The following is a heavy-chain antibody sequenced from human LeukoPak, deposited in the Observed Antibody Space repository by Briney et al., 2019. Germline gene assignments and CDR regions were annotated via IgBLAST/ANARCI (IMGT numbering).Heavy chain of an antibody. CDR1: GFTFSSHS. Sequence: GGSLRLSCAASGFTFSSHSMNWVRQAPGKGLEWVSSIASSSSHIYYADSVKGRFTISRDNGKNSLYLQMNSLRAEDTAVYYCARGSSADTTMGDYWAWEPWSPSPQ. CDR2: IASSSSHI. CDR3: ARGSSADTTMGDY. D-gene: IGHD5-18*01. J-gene: IGHJ4*02. V-gene: IGHV3-21*01.